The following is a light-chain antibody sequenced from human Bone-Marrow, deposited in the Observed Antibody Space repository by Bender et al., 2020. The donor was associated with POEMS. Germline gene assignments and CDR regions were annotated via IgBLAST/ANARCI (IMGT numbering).Light chain of an antibody. V-gene: IGLV3-10*01. CDR3: CSRHNNDNQRV. Sequence: SYELTQPPSVSVSPGQTARITCSGDALPKKFAYWYQRKSGQAPVLVIYEDTKRPSGIPERFSGSSSGTMATLTINGVQVEDEGDYFCCSRHNNDNQRVFGGGTKLTVL. J-gene: IGLJ2*01. CDR1: ALPKKF. CDR2: EDT.